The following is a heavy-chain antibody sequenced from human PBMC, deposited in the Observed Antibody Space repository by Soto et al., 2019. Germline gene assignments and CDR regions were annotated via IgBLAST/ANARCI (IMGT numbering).Heavy chain of an antibody. V-gene: IGHV3-21*04. J-gene: IGHJ4*02. Sequence: EVQLVESGGGLVKPGGSLRLSCAASGFTFSSYSMNWVRQAPGKGLEWVSSISSSSSYIYYADSVKGRFTISRDNAKNSLYLQMNSLRAEDTAVYYCARDLPAYGDYALIFDYWGQGTLVTVSS. D-gene: IGHD4-17*01. CDR3: ARDLPAYGDYALIFDY. CDR2: ISSSSSYI. CDR1: GFTFSSYS.